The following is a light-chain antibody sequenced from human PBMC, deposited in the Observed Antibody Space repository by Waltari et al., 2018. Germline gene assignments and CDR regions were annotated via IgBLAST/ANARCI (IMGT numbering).Light chain of an antibody. CDR3: QTWGAGIRV. Sequence: QLVPTQSPSASASLGASVQLTCTLSSGHSHHAIAWHLQQEEKGPRYLMNINRDGRHNKGDGIPDRFSGSTSGAERYLTSSSLQSEDEADYYCQTWGAGIRVFGTGTKVTVL. CDR1: SGHSHHA. V-gene: IGLV4-69*01. CDR2: INRDGRH. J-gene: IGLJ1*01.